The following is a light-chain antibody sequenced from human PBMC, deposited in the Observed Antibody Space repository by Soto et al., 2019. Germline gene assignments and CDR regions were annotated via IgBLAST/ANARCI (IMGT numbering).Light chain of an antibody. V-gene: IGKV1-8*01. J-gene: IGKJ2*01. Sequence: AIRMTQSPSSFSASTGDRVTITCRASQGISSYLAWYQQKPGKAPKLLIYAASTLQSGVPSRFSGSVSGTDFTLTISCLQSEDFATDYCQQYYSYTSTFGQGTKLEIK. CDR1: QGISSY. CDR2: AAS. CDR3: QQYYSYTST.